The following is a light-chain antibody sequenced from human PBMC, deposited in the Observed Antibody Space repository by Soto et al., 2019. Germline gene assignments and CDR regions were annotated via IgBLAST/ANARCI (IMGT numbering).Light chain of an antibody. CDR1: QSVSSY. Sequence: EIVLTQSPATLSLSPGERATLSCRASQSVSSYLAWYQLKPGQAPRLLIYDASNRATGIPARFRGSGSGTDFTLTISSLEPEDFAVYYCQQRSNWPATFGGGTRVEI. J-gene: IGKJ4*01. V-gene: IGKV3-11*01. CDR3: QQRSNWPAT. CDR2: DAS.